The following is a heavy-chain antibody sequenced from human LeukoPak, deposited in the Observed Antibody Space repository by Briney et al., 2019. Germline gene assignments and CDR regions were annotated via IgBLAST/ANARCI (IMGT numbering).Heavy chain of an antibody. V-gene: IGHV3-7*01. J-gene: IGHJ3*01. D-gene: IGHD7-27*01. CDR1: GFTFSSYW. Sequence: GGSLRLSCAASGFTFSSYWLSWLRQGPGKGLEWVTNIKQDGSENYYVDSVKGRSTISRDNAKNSPYLQMNSLRAEDTAVYYCARPGSRDWGQGTMVTVSS. CDR2: IKQDGSEN. CDR3: ARPGSRD.